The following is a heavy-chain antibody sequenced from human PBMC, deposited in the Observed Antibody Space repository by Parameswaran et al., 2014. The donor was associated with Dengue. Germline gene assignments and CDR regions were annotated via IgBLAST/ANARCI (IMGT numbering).Heavy chain of an antibody. J-gene: IGHJ5*02. CDR2: IYPGDSDT. Sequence: VRQMPGKGLEWMGIIYPGDSDTRYSPPFQGQVTMSVDKSTSTAYLQWSSLKASDTAMYYCARLGDSSPSVSEFDPWGQGTLVTVSS. D-gene: IGHD6-6*01. CDR3: ARLGDSSPSVSEFDP. V-gene: IGHV5-51*01.